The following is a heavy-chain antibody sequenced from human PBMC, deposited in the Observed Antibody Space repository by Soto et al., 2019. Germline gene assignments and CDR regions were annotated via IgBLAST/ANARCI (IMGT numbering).Heavy chain of an antibody. J-gene: IGHJ6*03. CDR1: GGSFSGYY. Sequence: QLHLQHWGAGLLKPSEALSLTCAVYGGSFSGYYWSWIRQPPGKGLAWIGEINHSGAINYNPSLKSRVTISVDTSKKQFSLKLTSVAAAATDVYYCASGWRCDMLGSWPYSVDVWGAGTTVTVSS. CDR2: INHSGAI. V-gene: IGHV4-34*02. CDR3: ASGWRCDMLGSWPYSVDV. D-gene: IGHD3-16*01.